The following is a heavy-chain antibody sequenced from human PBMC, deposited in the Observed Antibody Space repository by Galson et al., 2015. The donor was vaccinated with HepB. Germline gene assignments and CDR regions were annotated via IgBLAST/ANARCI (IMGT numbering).Heavy chain of an antibody. CDR1: GFTFSRYA. CDR2: ISGSGGST. D-gene: IGHD1-1*01. CDR3: AKDGWNDRPRGYYYYYYMDV. V-gene: IGHV3-23*01. Sequence: SLRLSCAASGFTFSRYAMSWVRQAPGKGLEWVSAISGSGGSTYYADSVKGRFTISRDNSKNTLYLQMNSLRAEDTAVYYCAKDGWNDRPRGYYYYYYMDVWGKGTTVTVSS. J-gene: IGHJ6*03.